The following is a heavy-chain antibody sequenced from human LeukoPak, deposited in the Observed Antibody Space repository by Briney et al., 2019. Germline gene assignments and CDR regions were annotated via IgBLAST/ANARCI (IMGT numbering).Heavy chain of an antibody. CDR1: GFIFSSHG. J-gene: IGHJ4*02. CDR3: AKAARYSGYDYYY. V-gene: IGHV3-23*01. CDR2: ISPSGDIT. Sequence: GGSLRLSCAASGFIFSSHGMNWVRQAPGKGLEWVSGISPSGDITYYADSVKGRFTISRDNSKNTVYLQMDSLRFEDAAVYYCAKAARYSGYDYYYWGQGTLVTASS. D-gene: IGHD5-12*01.